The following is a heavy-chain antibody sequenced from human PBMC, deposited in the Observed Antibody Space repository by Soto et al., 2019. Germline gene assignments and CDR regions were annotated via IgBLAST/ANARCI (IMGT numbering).Heavy chain of an antibody. D-gene: IGHD3-22*01. J-gene: IGHJ3*02. CDR3: AKGAYFYDISAQTGDAFDM. CDR2: IRRSDGST. CDR1: GFTFSNYA. V-gene: IGHV3-23*01. Sequence: PGGSLRLSCAASGFTFSNYAMSWVRQAPGKGLEWLSAIRRSDGSTYYADSVKGRFTISRDNSKSTLHLQMNSLRAEDTAVYYCAKGAYFYDISAQTGDAFDMWGQGTMVTVSS.